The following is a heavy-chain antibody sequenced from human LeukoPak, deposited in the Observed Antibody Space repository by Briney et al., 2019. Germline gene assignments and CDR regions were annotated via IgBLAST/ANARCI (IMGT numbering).Heavy chain of an antibody. V-gene: IGHV3-53*01. CDR3: ARGKYDSSPFLQH. J-gene: IGHJ1*01. CDR1: GFTFSSYW. Sequence: GGSLRLSCVASGFTFSSYWMHWVRQAPGKGLEWVSVIYSGDNTYYADSVKGRFTISRDNSKNTLYLQMNSLRAEDTAVYYCARGKYDSSPFLQHWGQGTLVTVSS. D-gene: IGHD3-22*01. CDR2: IYSGDNT.